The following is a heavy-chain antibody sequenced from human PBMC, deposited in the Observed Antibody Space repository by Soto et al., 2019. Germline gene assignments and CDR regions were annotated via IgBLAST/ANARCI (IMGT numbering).Heavy chain of an antibody. D-gene: IGHD3-22*01. CDR2: INAGNGNT. Sequence: QVQLVQSGAEEKKPGASVKVSCKASGYTFTSYAMHWVRQAPGQRLEWMGWINAGNGNTKYSQKFQGRVTITRDTSASKDYMELRSLRSDDTAVYYCARAIVVVTPPDYWGQGTLVTVSS. CDR1: GYTFTSYA. V-gene: IGHV1-3*05. J-gene: IGHJ4*02. CDR3: ARAIVVVTPPDY.